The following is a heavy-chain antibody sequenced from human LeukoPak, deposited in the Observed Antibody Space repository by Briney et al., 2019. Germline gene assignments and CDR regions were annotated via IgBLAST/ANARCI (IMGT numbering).Heavy chain of an antibody. CDR1: GYTFTSYA. CDR2: IIPILGIA. V-gene: IGHV1-69*04. D-gene: IGHD3-3*01. CDR3: ARDGVGDAFDI. Sequence: SVKVSCKASGYTFTSYAISWVRQAPGQGLEWMGRIIPILGIANYAQKFQGRATITADKSTSTAYMELSSLRSEDTAVYYCARDGVGDAFDIWGQGTMVTVSS. J-gene: IGHJ3*02.